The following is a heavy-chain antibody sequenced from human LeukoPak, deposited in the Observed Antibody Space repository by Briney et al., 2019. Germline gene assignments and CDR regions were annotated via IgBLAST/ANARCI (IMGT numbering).Heavy chain of an antibody. CDR2: INHSGSA. Sequence: PSETLSLTCAVYGVSFSGYYWTWVRQPPGKGLEWIGEINHSGSANYNPSLKSRVTISVDTSKNQFSLKLRSLTAADTAFYYCARGQVWGLLYIDYWGQGALVTVSS. CDR3: ARGQVWGLLYIDY. CDR1: GVSFSGYY. J-gene: IGHJ4*02. V-gene: IGHV4-34*01. D-gene: IGHD5-18*01.